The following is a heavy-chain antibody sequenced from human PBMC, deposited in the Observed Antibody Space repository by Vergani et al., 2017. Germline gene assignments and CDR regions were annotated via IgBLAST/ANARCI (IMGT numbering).Heavy chain of an antibody. CDR2: IYSGGST. CDR3: AREDRSSWADAFDI. Sequence: EVQLVESGGGLVQPGGSLRLSCAASGFTVSSNYMSWVRQAPGKGLEWFSVIYSGGSTYYADSVKGRFTISRDNSKNTLYLQMNSLRAEDTAVYYCAREDRSSWADAFDIWGQGTMVTVSS. V-gene: IGHV3-66*01. D-gene: IGHD6-13*01. CDR1: GFTVSSNY. J-gene: IGHJ3*02.